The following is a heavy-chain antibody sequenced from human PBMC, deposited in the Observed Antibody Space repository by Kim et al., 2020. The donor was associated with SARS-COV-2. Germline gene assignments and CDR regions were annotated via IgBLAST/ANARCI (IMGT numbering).Heavy chain of an antibody. Sequence: SETLSLTCTVSVGSISSSSYYWGWIRQPPGKGLEWIGSIYYSGSTYYNPSLKSRVTISVDTSKNQFSLKLSSVTAADTAVYYCTRRDGYNTPFDYWGQGT. CDR1: VGSISSSSYY. V-gene: IGHV4-39*01. D-gene: IGHD5-12*01. CDR2: IYYSGST. J-gene: IGHJ4*02. CDR3: TRRDGYNTPFDY.